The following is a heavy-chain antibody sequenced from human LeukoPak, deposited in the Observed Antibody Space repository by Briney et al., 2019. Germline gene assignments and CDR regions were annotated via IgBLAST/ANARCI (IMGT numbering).Heavy chain of an antibody. CDR2: ISGSGGST. D-gene: IGHD3-22*01. V-gene: IGHV3-23*01. CDR1: GFTFSSYA. Sequence: PGGSLRLSCAASGFTFSSYAMSWVRQAPGKGLEWVSAISGSGGSTYYADSVKGRFTLSRDNSKKTLFLQMNSLRGEDTAFYYCAKGGSSAYYEWYDYWGQGTLVTVSS. J-gene: IGHJ4*02. CDR3: AKGGSSAYYEWYDY.